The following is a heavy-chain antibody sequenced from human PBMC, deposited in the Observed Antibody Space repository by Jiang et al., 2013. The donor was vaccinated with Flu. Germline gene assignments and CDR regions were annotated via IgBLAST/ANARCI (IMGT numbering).Heavy chain of an antibody. CDR2: IYTSGNT. D-gene: IGHD3-10*01. Sequence: GPGLVKPSETLSLTCTVSGGSISSHYWSWIRQPPGKGLEWIGYIYTSGNTDYSPSLKGRVTISVDRSKNQFSLKLSSVTAADTAVYYCARREEGGPETVSAFDYVGPGNPGHRLV. CDR3: ARREEGGPETVSAFDY. J-gene: IGHJ4*02. CDR1: GGSISSHY. V-gene: IGHV4-4*08.